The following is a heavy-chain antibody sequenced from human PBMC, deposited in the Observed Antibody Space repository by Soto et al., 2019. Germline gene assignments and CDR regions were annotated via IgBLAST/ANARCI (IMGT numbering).Heavy chain of an antibody. CDR3: AGRRXXAL. J-gene: IGHJ4*02. CDR1: GGSISNDY. CDR2: IYYSGST. Sequence: TLSLTCTVSGGSISNDYWSWIRQPPGKGPGWIGYIYYSGSTNYNPSLKSRVTISIDTSKNQFSLKVTSVTAADTAVYYCAGRRXXALWGQGTLVTXXS. V-gene: IGHV4-59*01.